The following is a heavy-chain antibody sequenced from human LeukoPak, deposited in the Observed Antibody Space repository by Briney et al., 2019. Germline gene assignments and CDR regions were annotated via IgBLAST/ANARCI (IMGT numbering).Heavy chain of an antibody. CDR2: IYYSGST. D-gene: IGHD3-3*01. CDR1: GGSISSYY. CDR3: ARYADFWSGYSDNWFDP. Sequence: SETLSLTCSVSGGSISSYYWSWIRQPPGKGVEWIGYIYYSGSTNYNPSLKSRVTMSVDTSKNQFSLKLSSVTAADTAVYYCARYADFWSGYSDNWFDPWGQGTLVTVSS. J-gene: IGHJ5*02. V-gene: IGHV4-59*12.